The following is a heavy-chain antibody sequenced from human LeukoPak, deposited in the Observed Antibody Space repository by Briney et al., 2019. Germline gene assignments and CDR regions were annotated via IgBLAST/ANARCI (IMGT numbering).Heavy chain of an antibody. D-gene: IGHD7-27*01. V-gene: IGHV3-23*01. J-gene: IGHJ4*02. CDR2: ISGSGDVT. CDR1: GFTFSSYT. Sequence: GGSLRLSCAASGFTFSSYTMNWVRQSPGKGLEWVSAISGSGDVTYYADSVKGRFTISRDNSKNTLYLQVNSLRAEDTAVYYCARDGANRGIYFDYWGQGTLVTVSS. CDR3: ARDGANRGIYFDY.